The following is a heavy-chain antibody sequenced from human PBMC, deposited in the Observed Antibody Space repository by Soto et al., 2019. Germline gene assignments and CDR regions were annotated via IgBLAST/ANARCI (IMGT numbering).Heavy chain of an antibody. CDR3: ARGGYYDNSWGKLSHYGLDV. V-gene: IGHV1-18*01. CDR1: GYTFIRYG. Sequence: QVQLAQSTGEVKKPGASVRVSCKATGYTFIRYGIAWVRQAPGQGFEWMGWISPYNDHTVYAQKFQGRVTMTADTSTRTVYMNLRGLKSDDTVVYYCARGGYYDNSWGKLSHYGLDVWGQGTSVSVSS. CDR2: ISPYNDHT. J-gene: IGHJ6*02. D-gene: IGHD3-16*01.